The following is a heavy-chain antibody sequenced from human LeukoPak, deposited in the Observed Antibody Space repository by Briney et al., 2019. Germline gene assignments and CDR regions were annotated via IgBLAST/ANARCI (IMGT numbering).Heavy chain of an antibody. J-gene: IGHJ5*02. V-gene: IGHV1-69*13. D-gene: IGHD3-3*01. CDR2: IIPIFGTA. Sequence: SVTVSCTASGGTFSSYAISWVRQAPGQGLEWMGGIIPIFGTANYAQKFQGRVTITADESTSTAYMELSSLRSEDTAVYYCARDQAFWSGYYLPAGWFDPWGQGTLVTVSS. CDR3: ARDQAFWSGYYLPAGWFDP. CDR1: GGTFSSYA.